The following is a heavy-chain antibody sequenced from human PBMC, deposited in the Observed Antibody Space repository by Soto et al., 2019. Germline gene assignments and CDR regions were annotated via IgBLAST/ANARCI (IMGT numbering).Heavy chain of an antibody. Sequence: QVQLVQSGAEVKKPGASVKVSCKASGYTFINYYMHWVRQAPGQGLEWMGIINPSDGSTSYAQKFQGRVTMTRYTSTSTVYMELSSLRSEDTAVYFCSRGPHHYFGSGSYWQYYWYYMDVWGKGTSVTVSS. J-gene: IGHJ6*03. CDR3: SRGPHHYFGSGSYWQYYWYYMDV. D-gene: IGHD3-10*01. CDR1: GYTFINYY. V-gene: IGHV1-46*03. CDR2: INPSDGST.